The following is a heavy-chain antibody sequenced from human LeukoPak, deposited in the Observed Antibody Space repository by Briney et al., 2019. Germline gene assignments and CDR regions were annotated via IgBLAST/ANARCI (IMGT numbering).Heavy chain of an antibody. Sequence: SSVNVSCKASVGTFSNYAISWVRQAPGQGLDWMGGIIPIFGTANYAQKFQGRVTITADKSTSTAYMELSSLRSADTAVHYCARVRDCSSTSCYTYYYYGMDVWGQGTTVTVSS. CDR3: ARVRDCSSTSCYTYYYYGMDV. J-gene: IGHJ6*02. CDR2: IIPIFGTA. D-gene: IGHD2-2*01. CDR1: VGTFSNYA. V-gene: IGHV1-69*06.